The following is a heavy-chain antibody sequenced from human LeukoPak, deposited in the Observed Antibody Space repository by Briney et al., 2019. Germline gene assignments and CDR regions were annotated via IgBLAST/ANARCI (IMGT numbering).Heavy chain of an antibody. CDR1: GFTFSSYS. Sequence: GGSLRHSCAASGFTFSSYSMNWVRQAPGKGPEWVSYISSSSSTIYYADSVKGRFTISRDNAKNSLYLQMNSLRAEDTAVYYCASHKQYYYYYYMDVRGKGTTVTVSS. J-gene: IGHJ6*03. CDR3: ASHKQYYYYYYMDV. CDR2: ISSSSSTI. V-gene: IGHV3-48*01.